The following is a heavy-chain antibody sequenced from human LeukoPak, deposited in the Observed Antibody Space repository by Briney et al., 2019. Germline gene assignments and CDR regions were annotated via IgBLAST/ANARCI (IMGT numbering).Heavy chain of an antibody. Sequence: SETLSLTCTVSGGSLSSYYWSWIRQPPGKGLEWIGYIYYSGSTNYNPSLKSRVTISVDTSKSQFSLKLSSVTAADTAVYYCGGHIGSVWYYFDYWGQGTLVTVSS. J-gene: IGHJ4*02. D-gene: IGHD6-19*01. CDR3: GGHIGSVWYYFDY. V-gene: IGHV4-59*08. CDR1: GGSLSSYY. CDR2: IYYSGST.